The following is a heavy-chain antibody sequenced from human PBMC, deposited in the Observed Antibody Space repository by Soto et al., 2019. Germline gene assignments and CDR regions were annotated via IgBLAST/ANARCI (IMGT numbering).Heavy chain of an antibody. CDR2: VKDGGST. CDR3: ARGQEGIVATH. D-gene: IGHD5-12*01. V-gene: IGHV4-34*01. CDR1: GGSLTGYY. J-gene: IGHJ4*02. Sequence: QVQLQQWGAGLLKPSETLSLTCTVNGGSLTGYYWSWIRQPPGKGLEWIGEVKDGGSTNYNPSLRGRVSISADKSKNHFSLRLNSVTAADTAVYFCARGQEGIVATHWDQGALVTVSS.